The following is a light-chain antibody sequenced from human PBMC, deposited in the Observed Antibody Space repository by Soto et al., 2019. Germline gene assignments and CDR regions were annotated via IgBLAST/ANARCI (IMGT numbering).Light chain of an antibody. CDR1: SSNIGSNS. V-gene: IGLV1-44*01. Sequence: QSVLTQPPSASGTPGQRVTISCSGSSSNIGSNSVNWYQQLPGTAPKVLIYSNNQRPSGVPDRFSGSKSGTSASLAISGLQSEDEADYHCAGWDDSLNGPVFGGGTKVTVL. CDR2: SNN. J-gene: IGLJ2*01. CDR3: AGWDDSLNGPV.